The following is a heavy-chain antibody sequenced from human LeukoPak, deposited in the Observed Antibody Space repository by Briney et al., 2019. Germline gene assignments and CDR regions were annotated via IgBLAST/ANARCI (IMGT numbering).Heavy chain of an antibody. J-gene: IGHJ4*02. D-gene: IGHD6-6*01. V-gene: IGHV4-59*01. Sequence: SETLSLTCTVSGDSISNFYWSWIRQPPGKGLEWIGYIYYSGNTNYDPSLKSRVTISVDTSKNQFSLKLSSVTAADAAVYYCARGEYSSSSGLDYWGQGTLVTVSS. CDR2: IYYSGNT. CDR3: ARGEYSSSSGLDY. CDR1: GDSISNFY.